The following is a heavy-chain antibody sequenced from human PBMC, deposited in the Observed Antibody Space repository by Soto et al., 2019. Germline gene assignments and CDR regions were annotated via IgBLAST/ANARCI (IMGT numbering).Heavy chain of an antibody. J-gene: IGHJ2*01. CDR2: ISYDGSNK. CDR1: GFTFSSYG. CDR3: AKGGPGLVPYRRDWYFDL. V-gene: IGHV3-30*18. D-gene: IGHD6-19*01. Sequence: GGSLRLSCAASGFTFSSYGMHWVRQAPGKGLEWVAVISYDGSNKYYADSVKGRFTISRDNSKNTLYLQMNSLRAEDTAVYYCAKGGPGLVPYRRDWYFDLWGRDTLVTVSS.